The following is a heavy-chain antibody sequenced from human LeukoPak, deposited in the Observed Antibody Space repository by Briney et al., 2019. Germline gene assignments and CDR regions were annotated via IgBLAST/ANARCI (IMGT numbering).Heavy chain of an antibody. CDR3: ATRAGTTMYYFDY. CDR1: GGSSSGYY. V-gene: IGHV4-34*01. CDR2: INHSGST. J-gene: IGHJ4*02. Sequence: SETLSLTCAVYGGSSSGYYWSWIRQPPGKGLEWIGEINHSGSTNYNPSLKSRVTISVDTSKNQFSLKLSSVTAADTAVYYCATRAGTTMYYFDYWGQGTLVTVSS. D-gene: IGHD1-1*01.